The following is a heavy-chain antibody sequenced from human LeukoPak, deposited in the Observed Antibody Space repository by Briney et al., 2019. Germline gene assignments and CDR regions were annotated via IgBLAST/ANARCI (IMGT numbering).Heavy chain of an antibody. V-gene: IGHV4-59*12. CDR1: GGSLSNYY. D-gene: IGHD1-1*01. CDR2: IYHSGST. Sequence: SETLSLTCTVSGGSLSNYYWSWIRQPPGKGLEWIGYIYHSGSTNYNPSLKSRVTISVDTSKNLFSLKLSSVTAADTAVYYCARGGTTLGDAGRKNFDCWGQGTLVTVSS. CDR3: ARGGTTLGDAGRKNFDC. J-gene: IGHJ4*02.